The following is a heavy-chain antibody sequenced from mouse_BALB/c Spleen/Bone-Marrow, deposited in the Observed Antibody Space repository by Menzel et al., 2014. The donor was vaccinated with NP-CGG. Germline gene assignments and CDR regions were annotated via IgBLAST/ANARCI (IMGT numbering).Heavy chain of an antibody. CDR3: ARMHYYGYVAY. D-gene: IGHD1-2*01. CDR2: INPDSSTI. V-gene: IGHV4-1*02. Sequence: EVKLQESGGGLVQPGGSLKLSCAASGFDFSRYWMSWVRQASGKGLEWIGEINPDSSTINYTPSLKDKFTISRDNAKNTLYLQMSKVRSEDTALYYCARMHYYGYVAYWGQGTLVTVSA. J-gene: IGHJ3*01. CDR1: GFDFSRYW.